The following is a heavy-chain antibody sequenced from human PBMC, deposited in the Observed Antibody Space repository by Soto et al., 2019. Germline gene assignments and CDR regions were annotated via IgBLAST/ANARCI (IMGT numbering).Heavy chain of an antibody. CDR2: INPSGGST. V-gene: IGHV1-46*01. Sequence: VKVSCKASGYTFTSYYMHWVRQAPGQGLEWMGIINPSGGSTSYAQKFQGRVTMTRDTSTSTVYMELSSLRSEDTAVYYCARAIVVVTAPNDYFDYWGQGTLVTVSS. D-gene: IGHD2-21*02. CDR3: ARAIVVVTAPNDYFDY. J-gene: IGHJ4*02. CDR1: GYTFTSYY.